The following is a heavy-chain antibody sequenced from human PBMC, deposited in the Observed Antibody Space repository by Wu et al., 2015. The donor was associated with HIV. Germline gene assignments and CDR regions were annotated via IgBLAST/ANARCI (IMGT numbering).Heavy chain of an antibody. Sequence: QVQLLQSGAEVKKPGSSVKLSCKGSGGSFTIHAITWMRQAPGQGPEWMGGIFPVSGVKNYAQKFQGRVTITADTSTTTVYMELNNLASEDTAMYYCARDRWSDNTGDYYESFYWGQGTLVTVSA. CDR2: IFPVSGVK. D-gene: IGHD3-22*01. J-gene: IGHJ4*02. CDR1: GGSFTIHA. V-gene: IGHV1-69*14. CDR3: ARDRWSDNTGDYYESFY.